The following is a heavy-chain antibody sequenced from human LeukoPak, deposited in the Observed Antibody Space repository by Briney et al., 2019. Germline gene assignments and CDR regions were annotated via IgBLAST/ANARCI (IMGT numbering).Heavy chain of an antibody. Sequence: SVKVSCKASGGTFSSYAISWVRQAPGQGLEWMGRTIPILGIANYAQKFQGRVTITADKSTSTAYMELSSLRSEDTAVYYCASGNGYCSSTSCYALGYYFDYWGQGTLVTVSS. CDR3: ASGNGYCSSTSCYALGYYFDY. CDR2: TIPILGIA. V-gene: IGHV1-69*04. D-gene: IGHD2-2*03. CDR1: GGTFSSYA. J-gene: IGHJ4*02.